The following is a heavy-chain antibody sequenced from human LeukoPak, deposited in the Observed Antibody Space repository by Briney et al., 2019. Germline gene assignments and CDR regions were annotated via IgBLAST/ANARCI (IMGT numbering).Heavy chain of an antibody. V-gene: IGHV3-66*02. CDR3: ARDNGYRIAVTFDY. CDR1: GFMFSNYY. J-gene: IGHJ4*02. D-gene: IGHD6-19*01. CDR2: IYSGGST. Sequence: GGSLRLSCVGSGFMFSNYYMYWVRQAPGKGLEWVSVIYSGGSTYYADSVKGRFTISRDNSKNTLYLQMNSLRAEDTAVYYCARDNGYRIAVTFDYWGQGTLVTVSS.